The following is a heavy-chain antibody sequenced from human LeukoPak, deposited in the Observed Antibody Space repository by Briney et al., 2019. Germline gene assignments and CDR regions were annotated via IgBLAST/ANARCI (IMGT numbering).Heavy chain of an antibody. CDR2: ISSSSSTI. D-gene: IGHD6-13*01. CDR1: GFTFSSYS. CDR3: ARVWGIAAAGGEIEY. Sequence: PGGSLRLSCAASGFTFSSYSMNWVRPAPGKGPSWVSYISSSSSTIYYADSVKGRFTISRDNAKNSLYLQMNSLRDEDTAVYYCARVWGIAAAGGEIEYWGQGTLVTVSP. V-gene: IGHV3-48*02. J-gene: IGHJ4*02.